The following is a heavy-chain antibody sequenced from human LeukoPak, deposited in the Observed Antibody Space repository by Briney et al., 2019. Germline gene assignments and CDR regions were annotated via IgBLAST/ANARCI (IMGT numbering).Heavy chain of an antibody. CDR2: IIPIFGTA. CDR3: ARVRVAARLQYYFDY. Sequence: SVKVSCKASGGTFSSYAISWVRQAPGQGLEWMGGIIPIFGTANYAQKFQGRVTITTDESTSTAYMELSSLRSEDTAVYYCARVRVAARLQYYFDYWGQGTLVTVSS. J-gene: IGHJ4*02. D-gene: IGHD6-6*01. V-gene: IGHV1-69*05. CDR1: GGTFSSYA.